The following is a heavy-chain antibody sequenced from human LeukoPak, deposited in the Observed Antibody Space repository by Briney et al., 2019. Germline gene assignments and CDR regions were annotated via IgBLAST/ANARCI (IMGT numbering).Heavy chain of an antibody. V-gene: IGHV3-23*01. CDR1: GFTFSSYW. Sequence: GGSLRLSCAASGFTFSSYWLSWVRQAPGKGLEWVSAISGSGGSTYYADSVKGRFTISRDNSKNTLYLQMNSLRAEDTAVYYCAKDRYYYDSSGYWYYWGQGTLVTVSS. CDR2: ISGSGGST. D-gene: IGHD3-22*01. J-gene: IGHJ4*02. CDR3: AKDRYYYDSSGYWYY.